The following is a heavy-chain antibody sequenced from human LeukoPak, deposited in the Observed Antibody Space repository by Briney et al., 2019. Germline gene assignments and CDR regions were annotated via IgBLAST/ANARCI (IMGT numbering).Heavy chain of an antibody. Sequence: SETLSLTCSVSGFSVNNADYWAWVRQPPGKRLEWIGNISRSEITSYNPSLNSRFPISVDSPRNRFSLKGRAGTAADRAFYYFAGVSVADEIVAGDYFESWGQGTLVTVSP. CDR1: GFSVNNADY. CDR3: AGVSVADEIVAGDYFES. CDR2: ISRSEIT. D-gene: IGHD2-15*01. V-gene: IGHV4-38-2*02. J-gene: IGHJ4*02.